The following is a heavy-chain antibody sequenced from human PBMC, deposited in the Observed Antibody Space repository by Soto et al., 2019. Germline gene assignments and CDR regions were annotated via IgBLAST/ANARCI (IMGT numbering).Heavy chain of an antibody. V-gene: IGHV3-13*01. Sequence: VQLVESGGGLVQPGGSLRLSCAASGFTFSSYDMHWVRQATGKGLEWVSAIGTAGDTYYPGSVKGRFTISRENAKNSLYLQMNSLRAGDTAVYYCARGMTTVTAGGFYYYYYYMDVWGKGTTVTVSS. D-gene: IGHD4-17*01. CDR2: IGTAGDT. CDR3: ARGMTTVTAGGFYYYYYYMDV. J-gene: IGHJ6*03. CDR1: GFTFSSYD.